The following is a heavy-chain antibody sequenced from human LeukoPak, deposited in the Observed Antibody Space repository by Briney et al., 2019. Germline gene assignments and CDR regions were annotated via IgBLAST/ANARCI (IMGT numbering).Heavy chain of an antibody. CDR2: IKQDGSEK. V-gene: IGHV3-7*01. CDR3: ARGLFNYDSSGYYNY. CDR1: GFTFSSYW. J-gene: IGHJ4*02. D-gene: IGHD3-22*01. Sequence: GGSLRLSCAASGFTFSSYWMSWVRQAPGKGLEWVANIKQDGSEKYYVDSVKGRFTISRDNAKNSLYLQMNSLRAEDTAVYYCARGLFNYDSSGYYNYWGQGALVTVSS.